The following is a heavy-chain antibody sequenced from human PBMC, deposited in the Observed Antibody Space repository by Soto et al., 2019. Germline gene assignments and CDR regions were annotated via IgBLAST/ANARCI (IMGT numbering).Heavy chain of an antibody. CDR2: IKSKTDGGTT. V-gene: IGHV3-15*07. CDR3: TTVKKFTSGRWYESR. D-gene: IGHD6-13*01. Sequence: PGGSLRLSCAASGFTFSNAWMNWVRQAPGKGLEWVGRIKSKTDGGTTDYAAPVKGRFTISRDDSKNTLYLQMNSLKTEDTAVYYCTTVKKFTSGRWYESRWGQGTLVTVSS. CDR1: GFTFSNAW. J-gene: IGHJ4*02.